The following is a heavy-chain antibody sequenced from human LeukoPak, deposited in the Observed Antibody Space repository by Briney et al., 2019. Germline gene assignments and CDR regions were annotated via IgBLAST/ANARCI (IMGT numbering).Heavy chain of an antibody. CDR2: IIPIFGTA. D-gene: IGHD3-22*01. V-gene: IGHV1-69*13. CDR3: ARTYYYDSSGSPPTPLDAFDI. Sequence: SVTVSCKASGGTFSSYAISWVRQAPGQGLEWMGGIIPIFGTANYAQKFQGRVTITADESTSTAYMELSSLRSEDTAVYYCARTYYYDSSGSPPTPLDAFDIWGQGTMVTVSS. J-gene: IGHJ3*02. CDR1: GGTFSSYA.